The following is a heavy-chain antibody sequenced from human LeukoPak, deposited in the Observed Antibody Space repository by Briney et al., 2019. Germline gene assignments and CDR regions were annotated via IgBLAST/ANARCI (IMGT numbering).Heavy chain of an antibody. CDR2: ISDSGGST. Sequence: GGSLRLSCAASGFTLSSYAMSWVRQAPGQGLEWVSTISDSGGSTYYADSVKGRFTLSRDNSKSTLSLQMSSLRADDTAVYYCATQNFDYWGQGTLVTVSS. CDR3: ATQNFDY. CDR1: GFTLSSYA. V-gene: IGHV3-23*01. J-gene: IGHJ4*02.